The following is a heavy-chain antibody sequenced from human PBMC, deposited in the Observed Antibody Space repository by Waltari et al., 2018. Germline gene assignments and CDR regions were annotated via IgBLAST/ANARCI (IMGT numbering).Heavy chain of an antibody. D-gene: IGHD6-19*01. V-gene: IGHV1-69*09. CDR2: IIPILGIA. CDR3: AREDPGGSGWYYYYGMDV. CDR1: GGTFSSYA. Sequence: QVQLVQSGAEVKKPGSSVKVSCKASGGTFSSYAISWVRQAPGQGLEWMGRIIPILGIANYAQKFQGRVTITADKSTSTAYMELSSLRSEDTAVYYCAREDPGGSGWYYYYGMDVWGQGTTVTVSS. J-gene: IGHJ6*02.